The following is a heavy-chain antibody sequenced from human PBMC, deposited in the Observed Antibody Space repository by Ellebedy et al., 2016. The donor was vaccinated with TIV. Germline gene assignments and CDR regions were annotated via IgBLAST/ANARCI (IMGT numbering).Heavy chain of an antibody. Sequence: GESLKISCAASGFTFSIYAMNWVRQAPGKGLEWVSGIGIGYASTYYADSVKGRLTVSRDSSRNTLHLQMNSLRVEDTAVYYCTSPAVGHTTGCCRYYFDYWGLGTLVTVAS. CDR3: TSPAVGHTTGCCRYYFDY. CDR2: IGIGYAST. J-gene: IGHJ4*02. V-gene: IGHV3-23*01. D-gene: IGHD6-19*01. CDR1: GFTFSIYA.